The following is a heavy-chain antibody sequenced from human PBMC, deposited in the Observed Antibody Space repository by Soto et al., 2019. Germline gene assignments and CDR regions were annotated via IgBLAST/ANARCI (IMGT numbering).Heavy chain of an antibody. Sequence: PAESLKISCAVSGVTLSNVWMNWVRQAPEKGPEWVGRIKSKTDGGTVEYAAPVKDRFTISRDDSKSIAFLQMNSLNTEDTAVYSCSRVRYDILTGYYLFDYWGQGTQVTVSS. CDR3: SRVRYDILTGYYLFDY. D-gene: IGHD3-9*01. CDR1: GVTLSNVW. J-gene: IGHJ4*02. CDR2: IKSKTDGGTV. V-gene: IGHV3-15*07.